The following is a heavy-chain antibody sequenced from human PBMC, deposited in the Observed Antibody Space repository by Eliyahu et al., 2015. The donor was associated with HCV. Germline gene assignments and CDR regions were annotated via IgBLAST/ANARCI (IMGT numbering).Heavy chain of an antibody. D-gene: IGHD5-18*01. V-gene: IGHV3-49*03. J-gene: IGHJ3*02. CDR2: IRSKAYGGTT. CDR3: TRVTYSYTWDKAFDI. Sequence: EVQLVESGGGLVQXGRSLRLSCTAXGFTFGXYAMSWFRQAPGKGLEGVNYIRSKAYGGTTEHAASMRGRFTISRDDSRSIAYLQMNSLETEDTAMYYCTRVTYSYTWDKAFDIWGRGTMVTVSS. CDR1: GFTFGXYA.